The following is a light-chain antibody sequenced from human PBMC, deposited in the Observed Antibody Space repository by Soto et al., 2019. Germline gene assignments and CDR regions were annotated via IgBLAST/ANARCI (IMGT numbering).Light chain of an antibody. Sequence: DIVMTQSPLSLPVTPGEPASISCRSSQSLLHSNGYNYLDWYLQKPGQSPQLLIYLGSNRASGVPDRFSGSGSGTDFTLKISRVEAEDVGVYYCMQALQTPRTFGPGTKGAMK. CDR1: QSLLHSNGYNY. CDR3: MQALQTPRT. V-gene: IGKV2-28*01. J-gene: IGKJ3*01. CDR2: LGS.